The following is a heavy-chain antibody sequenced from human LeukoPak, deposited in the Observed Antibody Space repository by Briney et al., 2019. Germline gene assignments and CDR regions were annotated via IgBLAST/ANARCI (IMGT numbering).Heavy chain of an antibody. CDR1: GFALSNYA. V-gene: IGHV3-23*01. CDR3: ARGRQWVSSSYQYDG. D-gene: IGHD3-22*01. CDR2: ISGSGGTT. J-gene: IGHJ4*02. Sequence: GGSLRLSCVASGFALSNYALTWVRQAPGKGLEWVSVISGSGGTTHYADSVKGRFTISRDNAKNSLYLQMDNPRAGDTAAYYCARGRQWVSSSYQYDGWGQGTLVTVSS.